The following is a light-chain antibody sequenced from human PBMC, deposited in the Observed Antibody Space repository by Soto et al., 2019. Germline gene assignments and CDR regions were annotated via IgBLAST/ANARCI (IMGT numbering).Light chain of an antibody. Sequence: EIVLTHSPATLSLSPGEIATLSCRASQSVSSYLAWYQQKPGQAPRLLIYDASGRATGIPDRFSGSGSGTEFTLTITSLQPEDFATYYCQQLNFFPITFGQGTRLEIK. CDR3: QQLNFFPIT. CDR2: DAS. V-gene: IGKV3-11*01. J-gene: IGKJ5*01. CDR1: QSVSSY.